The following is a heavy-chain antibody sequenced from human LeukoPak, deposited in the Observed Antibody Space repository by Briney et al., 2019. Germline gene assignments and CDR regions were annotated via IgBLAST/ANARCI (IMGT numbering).Heavy chain of an antibody. V-gene: IGHV3-20*04. Sequence: PGGSLRLSCAASGFTFDDYGMSWVRQAPGKGLEWVSGINWNGGSTGYADSVKGRFTISRDNSKNTLYLQMNNLRAEDTAMYYCAKDRQTYCSSTSCYLNWFDPWGQGTLVTVSS. D-gene: IGHD2-2*01. CDR2: INWNGGST. J-gene: IGHJ5*02. CDR3: AKDRQTYCSSTSCYLNWFDP. CDR1: GFTFDDYG.